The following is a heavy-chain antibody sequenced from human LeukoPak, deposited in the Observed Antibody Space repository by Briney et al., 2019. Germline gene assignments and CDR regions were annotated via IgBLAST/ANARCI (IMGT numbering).Heavy chain of an antibody. V-gene: IGHV4-39*07. Sequence: PSQTLSLTCTVSGGSISSGSYYWGWIRQPPGKGLEWIGTMYHSGITYYNPSLKSRVTISVDTSKNQFSLKLSSVTAADTAVYYCARVYSLVRQYFDYWGQGTLVTVSS. CDR3: ARVYSLVRQYFDY. D-gene: IGHD2-21*01. J-gene: IGHJ4*02. CDR2: MYHSGIT. CDR1: GGSISSGSYY.